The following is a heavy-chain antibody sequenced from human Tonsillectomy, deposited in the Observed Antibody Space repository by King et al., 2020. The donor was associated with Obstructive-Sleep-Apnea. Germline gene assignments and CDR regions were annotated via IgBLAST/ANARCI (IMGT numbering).Heavy chain of an antibody. J-gene: IGHJ4*02. CDR3: ARGVAAAGYDY. CDR1: GFTFSSYG. D-gene: IGHD6-13*01. Sequence: VQLVESGGGVVQPGRSLRLSCAASGFTFSSYGMHWVRRAPGKGLEWVAVIWYDGSNKYYADSVKGRFTISRDNSKNTLYLQMNSLRAEDTAVYYCARGVAAAGYDYWGQGTLVTVSS. CDR2: IWYDGSNK. V-gene: IGHV3-33*01.